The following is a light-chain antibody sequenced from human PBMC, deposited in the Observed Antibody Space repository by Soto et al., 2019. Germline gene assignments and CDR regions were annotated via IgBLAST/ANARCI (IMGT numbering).Light chain of an antibody. V-gene: IGKV1-5*03. CDR3: QHYYSYSEA. J-gene: IGKJ1*01. CDR1: QTISSW. Sequence: DIQMTQSPSTLSGSVGDRVTITCRASQTISSWLAWYQQKPGKAPKLLIYKASTLKSGVPSRFSGSGSGTEFTLTISSLQTDDFATYYCQHYYSYSEAFGQGTKVDLK. CDR2: KAS.